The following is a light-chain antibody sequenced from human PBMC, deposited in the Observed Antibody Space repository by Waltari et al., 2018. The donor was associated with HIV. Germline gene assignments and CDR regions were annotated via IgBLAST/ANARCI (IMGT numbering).Light chain of an antibody. CDR2: DTS. CDR1: PGPVSPNSH. Sequence: QTVVTQEPSFSVSPGGTVTLTCGLAPGPVSPNSHPGRYQVTPGLTPRTLIYDTSTRSSGFPDRFSGSILGNKAALTITGAQADDESDYYCVLYMSSGFWVFGGGTKLTVL. V-gene: IGLV8-61*01. J-gene: IGLJ3*02. CDR3: VLYMSSGFWV.